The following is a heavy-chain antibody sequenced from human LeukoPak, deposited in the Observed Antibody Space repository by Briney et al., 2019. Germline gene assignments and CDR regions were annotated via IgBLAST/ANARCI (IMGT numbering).Heavy chain of an antibody. CDR2: IYYSGLA. Sequence: SETLSLTCTVSGGALSSSSAYWSWVRQPPGKGPEWIGSIYYSGLASDNPSLKSRAPISVDSSKTHFSLKVTSVTAADTAVYYCASGTFDDYGDYDRGDYFEHWGQGTLVTVSS. CDR3: ASGTFDDYGDYDRGDYFEH. J-gene: IGHJ4*02. CDR1: GGALSSSSAY. D-gene: IGHD4-17*01. V-gene: IGHV4-39*02.